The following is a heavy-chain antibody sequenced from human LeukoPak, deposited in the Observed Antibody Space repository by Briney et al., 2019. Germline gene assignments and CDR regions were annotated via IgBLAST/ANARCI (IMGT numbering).Heavy chain of an antibody. Sequence: SETLSLTCAFYGQSLSGYYWSWIRQPPGKGLEWIGEINHSGSTNYNPSLKSRVTISVDTSKNQFSLKLTSVTAADTAVYCCTRIYDYFDWYFDLWGRGTLVTVSS. V-gene: IGHV4-34*01. CDR1: GQSLSGYY. D-gene: IGHD3-16*01. J-gene: IGHJ2*01. CDR2: INHSGST. CDR3: TRIYDYFDWYFDL.